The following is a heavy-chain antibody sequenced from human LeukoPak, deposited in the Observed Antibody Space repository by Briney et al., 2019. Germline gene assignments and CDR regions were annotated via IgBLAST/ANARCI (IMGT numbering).Heavy chain of an antibody. J-gene: IGHJ4*02. Sequence: GGSLRLSCAASGFTFSSYAMSWVRQAPGKGLEWVSVIGGSGGSTYYADSVKGRFTISRDNSKNTLYLQMNSLRAEDTAVYYCAKDRETSGWYYFDYWGQGTLVTVSS. CDR3: AKDRETSGWYYFDY. D-gene: IGHD6-19*01. CDR1: GFTFSSYA. CDR2: IGGSGGST. V-gene: IGHV3-23*01.